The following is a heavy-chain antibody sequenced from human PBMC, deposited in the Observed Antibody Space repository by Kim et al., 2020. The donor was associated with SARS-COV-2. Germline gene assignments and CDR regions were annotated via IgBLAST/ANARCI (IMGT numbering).Heavy chain of an antibody. V-gene: IGHV3-21*01. D-gene: IGHD6-13*01. J-gene: IGHJ5*02. Sequence: ANSVKGRCTISRNNAKNSLYLQMNSLRAEDTAVYYWARELAAADYNWFYPWGQGTLVTVSS. CDR3: ARELAAADYNWFYP.